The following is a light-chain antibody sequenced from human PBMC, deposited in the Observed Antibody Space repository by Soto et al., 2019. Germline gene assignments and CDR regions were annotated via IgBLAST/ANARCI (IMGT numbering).Light chain of an antibody. CDR2: AAS. CDR1: QGLGRW. CDR3: LQDYNYTLT. J-gene: IGKJ1*01. V-gene: IGKV1-6*01. Sequence: QMTQSPSVYASVGDRVTVTWRASQGLGRWLAWYQKKTGKAPILLIYAASSLQSGVPSRLSGSGSGTDFTITISSMENEDFATYYCLQDYNYTLTFGHGTKVDIK.